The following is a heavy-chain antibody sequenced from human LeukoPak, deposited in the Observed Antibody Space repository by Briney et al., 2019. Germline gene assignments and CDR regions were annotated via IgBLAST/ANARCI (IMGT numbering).Heavy chain of an antibody. CDR3: ARDLYSSSWYPPFDY. D-gene: IGHD6-13*01. J-gene: IGHJ4*02. CDR1: GFTFSSYS. CDR2: ISSSSSYI. Sequence: GGSLRLSCAASGFTFSSYSMNWVRQAPGKGLEWVSSISSSSSYIYYADSVKGRFTISRDNAKNSLYLQMNSLRAEDTAVYYCARDLYSSSWYPPFDYWGQGTLVTVSS. V-gene: IGHV3-21*01.